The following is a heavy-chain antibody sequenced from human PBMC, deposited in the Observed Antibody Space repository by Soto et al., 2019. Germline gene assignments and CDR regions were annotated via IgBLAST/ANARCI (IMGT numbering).Heavy chain of an antibody. Sequence: SLRLSCAASGFTVSSYAMSWVRQAPGKGLEWVSGISGSGGSTYYADSVKGRFTISRDNSKNTLYLQMNSLRAEDTAVYYCAKDGGYSGSYYPFDYWGQGTLVTVSS. CDR2: ISGSGGST. D-gene: IGHD1-26*01. V-gene: IGHV3-23*01. J-gene: IGHJ4*02. CDR3: AKDGGYSGSYYPFDY. CDR1: GFTVSSYA.